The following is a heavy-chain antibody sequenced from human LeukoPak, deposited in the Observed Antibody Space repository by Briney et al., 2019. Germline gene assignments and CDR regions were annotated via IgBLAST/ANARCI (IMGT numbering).Heavy chain of an antibody. Sequence: PGGSLRLSCAASGFTFSSYAMSWVRQAPRKGLEWVSAISGSGGSTYYADSVKGRFTISRDNSKNTLYLQMNSLRAEDTAVYYCAKDLRHDYGDYVDYWGQGTLVTVSS. J-gene: IGHJ4*02. CDR3: AKDLRHDYGDYVDY. CDR1: GFTFSSYA. V-gene: IGHV3-23*01. D-gene: IGHD4-17*01. CDR2: ISGSGGST.